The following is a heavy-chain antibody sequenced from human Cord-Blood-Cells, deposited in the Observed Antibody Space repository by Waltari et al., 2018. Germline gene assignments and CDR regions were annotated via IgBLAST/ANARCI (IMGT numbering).Heavy chain of an antibody. Sequence: QVELVQCGAEVKKPGDSVKVSCKASGYTFISYDNKWVRQATGNGLGWMGWMNPNSGNKGYAQKCQGRGTMTRNTSISTAYMELSSLRSEDTAVYYCLLELDYWGQGTLVTVSS. V-gene: IGHV1-8*01. CDR3: LLELDY. CDR1: GYTFISYD. J-gene: IGHJ4*02. CDR2: MNPNSGNK. D-gene: IGHD1-1*01.